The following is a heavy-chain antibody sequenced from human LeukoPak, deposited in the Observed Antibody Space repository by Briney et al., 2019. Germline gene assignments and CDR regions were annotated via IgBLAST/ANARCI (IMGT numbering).Heavy chain of an antibody. CDR3: ARDVARITIFGVAPPYYFDY. J-gene: IGHJ4*02. Sequence: PGGSLRLSCAASGFTFSDYYMSWIRQAPGKGLEWGSYISSSGSTIYYADSVKGRFTISRDNAKNSLYLQMNSLRAEDTAVYYCARDVARITIFGVAPPYYFDYWGQGTLVTVSS. D-gene: IGHD3-3*01. CDR1: GFTFSDYY. V-gene: IGHV3-11*04. CDR2: ISSSGSTI.